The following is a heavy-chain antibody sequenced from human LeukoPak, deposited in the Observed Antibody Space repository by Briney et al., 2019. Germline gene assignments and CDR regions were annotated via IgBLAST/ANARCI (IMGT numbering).Heavy chain of an antibody. Sequence: GASVKVSCKASGYTFTGYYMHWVRQAPGQGLEWMGWINPNSGGTNYAQKFQGRVTMTRDTSISTAYMELSRLRSDDTAVYYCARVYYYYDSSGYYRDHDYWGQGTLVTVSS. CDR1: GYTFTGYY. CDR3: ARVYYYYDSSGYYRDHDY. CDR2: INPNSGGT. J-gene: IGHJ4*02. D-gene: IGHD3-22*01. V-gene: IGHV1-2*02.